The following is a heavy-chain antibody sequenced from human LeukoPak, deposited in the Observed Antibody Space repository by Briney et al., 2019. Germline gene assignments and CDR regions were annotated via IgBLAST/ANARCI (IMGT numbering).Heavy chain of an antibody. CDR2: IRSKANSYAT. Sequence: PGGSLRLSCAASGFTFSGSAMHWVRQASGKGLEGVGRIRSKANSYATAYAASVKGRFTISRDDSKNTAYLQMNSLKTEDTAVYYCTRWIAAAGKGEYFQHWGQGTLVTVSS. CDR1: GFTFSGSA. D-gene: IGHD6-13*01. CDR3: TRWIAAAGKGEYFQH. V-gene: IGHV3-73*01. J-gene: IGHJ1*01.